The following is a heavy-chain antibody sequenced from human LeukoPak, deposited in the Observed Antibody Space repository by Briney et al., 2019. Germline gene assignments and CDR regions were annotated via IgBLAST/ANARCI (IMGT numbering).Heavy chain of an antibody. J-gene: IGHJ4*02. Sequence: GGSLRLSCAASGFTFSSYSMNWVRQAPGKGLEWISYISSGSSAIYYADSVKGRFTISRDNAKNSLYLQMNSLRDEDTAVYYCVRDRFYSFDYWGQGTLVTVSS. CDR1: GFTFSSYS. CDR2: ISSGSSAI. V-gene: IGHV3-48*02. CDR3: VRDRFYSFDY.